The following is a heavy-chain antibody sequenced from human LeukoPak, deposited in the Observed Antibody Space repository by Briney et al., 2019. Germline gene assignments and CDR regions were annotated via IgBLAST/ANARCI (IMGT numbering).Heavy chain of an antibody. V-gene: IGHV3-30*04. J-gene: IGHJ3*02. CDR3: ARQDLPNALDI. CDR2: IRYDGSNK. Sequence: GGSLRLSCAASGFAFSSYAMDWVRQSPGKGLEWVAFIRYDGSNKYYADSVGGRFTISRDNSKNTLYLQMNSLRAEDTAVYYCARQDLPNALDIWGQGTMVTVSP. CDR1: GFAFSSYA.